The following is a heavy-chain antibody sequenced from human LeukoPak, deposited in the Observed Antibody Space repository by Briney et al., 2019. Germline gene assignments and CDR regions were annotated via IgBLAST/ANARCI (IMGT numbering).Heavy chain of an antibody. V-gene: IGHV4-59*01. CDR3: ARALLPGTYDSSGYYLFDY. CDR2: IYYSGST. J-gene: IGHJ4*02. Sequence: SETLSLTCTVSGGSISSYYWGWIRQPPGKGLEWIGYIYYSGSTNYNPSLKSRVTISVDTPKNQFSLKLSSVTAADTAVYYCARALLPGTYDSSGYYLFDYWGQGTLVTVSS. D-gene: IGHD3-22*01. CDR1: GGSISSYY.